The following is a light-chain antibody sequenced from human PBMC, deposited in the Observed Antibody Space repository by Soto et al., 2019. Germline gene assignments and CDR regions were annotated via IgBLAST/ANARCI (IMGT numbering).Light chain of an antibody. J-gene: IGKJ4*01. CDR1: QSISSN. CDR2: GAS. CDR3: QQYNIWPLT. Sequence: EIVMTQSPATLSVSPGERATLSCRASQSISSNLAWYQQKPGQAPRFLIFGASTRATGIPVRFSGSGSGTEFTLTISSLQSEDFAVYFCQQYNIWPLTFGGGTKVETK. V-gene: IGKV3-15*01.